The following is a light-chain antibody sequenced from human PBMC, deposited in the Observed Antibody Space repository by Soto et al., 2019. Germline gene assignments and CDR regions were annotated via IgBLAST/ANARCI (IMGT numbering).Light chain of an antibody. CDR2: GAS. CDR1: QSVSSSY. CDR3: QQYGSSPFIT. Sequence: EIVLTQSPGTLSLSPGERATLSCRASQSVSSSYLAWYQQKPGQAPRLLIYGASSRATGIPDRFSCSGSGTDFTLTISRLEPEDFVVYYCQQYGSSPFITFGQGTRLEIK. J-gene: IGKJ5*01. V-gene: IGKV3-20*01.